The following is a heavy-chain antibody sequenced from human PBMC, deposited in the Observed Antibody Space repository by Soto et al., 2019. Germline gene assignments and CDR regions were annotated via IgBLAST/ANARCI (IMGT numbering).Heavy chain of an antibody. CDR1: GYTFTSYY. Sequence: ASVKVSCKASGYTFTSYYMHWVRQAPGQGLEWMGIINPSGGSTSYAQKFQGRVTMTRDTSTSTVYMELSSLRSEDTAVYYCARGGYCGGDCYPSTFDYWGQGTLVTVSS. V-gene: IGHV1-46*01. J-gene: IGHJ4*02. CDR3: ARGGYCGGDCYPSTFDY. D-gene: IGHD2-21*02. CDR2: INPSGGST.